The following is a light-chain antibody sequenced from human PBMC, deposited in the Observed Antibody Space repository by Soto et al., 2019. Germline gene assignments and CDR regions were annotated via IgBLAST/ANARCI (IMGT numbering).Light chain of an antibody. CDR3: SSYAGSSNWV. CDR1: SSDVGGYDY. J-gene: IGLJ3*02. V-gene: IGLV2-8*01. Sequence: QSVLTQPPSASGSPGQSVTISCTGTSSDVGGYDYVSWYQQEPGKAPKVMIYEVSQRPSGVPDRYSGSKSGNTAFLTVSGLQADDDAFYYCSSYAGSSNWVFGGGTKLTVL. CDR2: EVS.